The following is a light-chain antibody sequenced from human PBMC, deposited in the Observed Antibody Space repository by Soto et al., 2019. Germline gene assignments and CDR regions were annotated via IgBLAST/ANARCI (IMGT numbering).Light chain of an antibody. CDR1: QSVSSSY. J-gene: IGKJ1*01. CDR3: QQYGSSPRT. CDR2: GAS. V-gene: IGKV3-20*01. Sequence: EIVLTQSPGTLSLSPGEGATLSCRASQSVSSSYLAWYQQRPGQAPGLLIHGASSRATGIPDRFSGSGSGTDFTLTISRLEPEDFAVYYCQQYGSSPRTFGQGTKVEIK.